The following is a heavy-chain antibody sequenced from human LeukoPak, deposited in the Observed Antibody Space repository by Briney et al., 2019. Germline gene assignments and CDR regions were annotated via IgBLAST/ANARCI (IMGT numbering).Heavy chain of an antibody. CDR3: ASLGYCSGGSCFYGMDV. Sequence: PGGSLRLSCAASGFTFSRYWMSWVRQAPGKGLEGVANIKQDGSEKYYVDSVKGGFTISRDNAKNSLYLQMNSLRAEDTAVFYCASLGYCSGGSCFYGMDVWGQGTTVIVSS. J-gene: IGHJ6*02. D-gene: IGHD2-15*01. CDR1: GFTFSRYW. CDR2: IKQDGSEK. V-gene: IGHV3-7*01.